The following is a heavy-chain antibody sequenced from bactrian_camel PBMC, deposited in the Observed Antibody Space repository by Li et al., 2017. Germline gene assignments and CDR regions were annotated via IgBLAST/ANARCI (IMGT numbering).Heavy chain of an antibody. CDR1: ADRECTHA. V-gene: IGHV3S53*01. CDR2: INRDGDV. CDR3: AADNEYGGSWSPCRFGY. Sequence: RLSCVVSADRECTHAMSWYRQAPGKEREFVSRINRDGDVSYADSVKGRFTISQDKDDNTVYLQMNSLKPEDTAMYYCAADNEYGGSWSPCRFGYWGQGTQVTVS. J-gene: IGHJ6*01. D-gene: IGHD6*01.